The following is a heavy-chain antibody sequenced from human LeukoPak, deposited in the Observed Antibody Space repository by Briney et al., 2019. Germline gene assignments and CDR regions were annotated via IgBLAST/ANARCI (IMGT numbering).Heavy chain of an antibody. V-gene: IGHV3-20*04. Sequence: GGPLRLSCAASGFTFDDYGMSWVRQAPGKGLEWASGINWNGGSTGYADSVKGRFTISRDNAENSLYLQMNSLRAEDTAVYFCARARSSYNDYWGQGTLVTVSS. CDR3: ARARSSYNDY. D-gene: IGHD5-18*01. J-gene: IGHJ4*02. CDR2: INWNGGST. CDR1: GFTFDDYG.